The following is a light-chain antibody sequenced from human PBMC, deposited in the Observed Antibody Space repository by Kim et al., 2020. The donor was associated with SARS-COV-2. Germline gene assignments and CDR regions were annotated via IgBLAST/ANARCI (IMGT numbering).Light chain of an antibody. Sequence: DIQMTQSPSSMSASVGDRVTITCRASQNINRWLAWYQQKPGKAPKLLIYEASTLQTGVPSRFSGSGSGTDFTLTISSLQPEDFATYYCQQAHSFPPLTFGEGTKLEI. CDR2: EAS. J-gene: IGKJ4*01. V-gene: IGKV1-12*01. CDR3: QQAHSFPPLT. CDR1: QNINRW.